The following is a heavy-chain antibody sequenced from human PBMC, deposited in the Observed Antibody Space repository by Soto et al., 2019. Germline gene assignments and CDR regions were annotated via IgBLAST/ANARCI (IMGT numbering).Heavy chain of an antibody. D-gene: IGHD3-22*01. CDR1: GFTFSSYG. V-gene: IGHV3-33*01. CDR3: ARDLHYYDSSGPSFDY. J-gene: IGHJ4*02. CDR2: IWYDGSNK. Sequence: GGSLRLSCAASGFTFSSYGMHGVRQAPGKGLEWVAVIWYDGSNKYYADSVKGRFTISRDNSKNTLYLQMNSLRAEDTAVYYCARDLHYYDSSGPSFDYWGQGTLVTVSS.